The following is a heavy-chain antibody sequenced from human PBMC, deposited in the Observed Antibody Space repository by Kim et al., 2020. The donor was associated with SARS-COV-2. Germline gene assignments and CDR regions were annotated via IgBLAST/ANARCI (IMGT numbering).Heavy chain of an antibody. J-gene: IGHJ4*02. CDR3: ARVPILITMVRGVNFDY. V-gene: IGHV1-3*01. CDR1: GYTFTSYA. CDR2: INAGNGNT. Sequence: ASVKVSCKASGYTFTSYAMQWVRQAPGQRLEWMGWINAGNGNTKYSQKFQGRVTITRDTSASTAYMELSSLRSEDTAVYYCARVPILITMVRGVNFDYWGQGTLVTVSS. D-gene: IGHD3-10*01.